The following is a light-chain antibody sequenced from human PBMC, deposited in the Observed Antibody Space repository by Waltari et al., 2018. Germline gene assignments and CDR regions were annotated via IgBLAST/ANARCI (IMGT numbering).Light chain of an antibody. Sequence: QSALTQPDSVSGSPGQSITISCTGTSSDVGCYNHVSWYQQYPGKAPQLLIYEVSNRPSGVPNRFSGSKSGNTASLAISGLQSEDEAYYYCAAWDDSLNAWVFGGGTKLTVL. CDR3: AAWDDSLNAWV. J-gene: IGLJ3*02. V-gene: IGLV2-14*01. CDR2: EVS. CDR1: SSDVGCYNH.